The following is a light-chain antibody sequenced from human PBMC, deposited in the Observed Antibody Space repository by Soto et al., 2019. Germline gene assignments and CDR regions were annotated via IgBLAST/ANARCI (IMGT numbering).Light chain of an antibody. Sequence: QSALTQPASVSGSPGQSITISCTGTSSDVGGYNYVSWYQQHPGKAPKLMIYEVSHRPSGVSYRFSGSKSGNTASLTISGLQAEDEADYYCSSYTSSSTFYVFGTGTKVTVL. CDR2: EVS. J-gene: IGLJ1*01. CDR1: SSDVGGYNY. V-gene: IGLV2-14*01. CDR3: SSYTSSSTFYV.